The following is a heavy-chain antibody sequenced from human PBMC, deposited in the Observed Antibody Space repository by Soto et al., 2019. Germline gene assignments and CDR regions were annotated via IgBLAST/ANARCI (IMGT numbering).Heavy chain of an antibody. CDR1: GYTFTSYA. D-gene: IGHD3-22*01. V-gene: IGHV1-3*01. CDR2: INAGNGNT. J-gene: IGHJ4*02. Sequence: ASVKVSCKASGYTFTSYAMHWVRQAPGQRLEWMGWINAGNGNTKYSQKFQGRVTITRDTSAGTAYMELSSLRSEDTAVYYCARTHGYYYDSSGYYDFDYWGQGTLVTVSS. CDR3: ARTHGYYYDSSGYYDFDY.